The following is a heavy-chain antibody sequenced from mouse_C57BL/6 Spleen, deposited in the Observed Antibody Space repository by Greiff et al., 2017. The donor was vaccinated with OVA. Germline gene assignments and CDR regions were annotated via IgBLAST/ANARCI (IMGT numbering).Heavy chain of an antibody. CDR3: ARSGDYYGSSPSFDY. Sequence: QVQLKQSGAELVRPGTSVKVSCKASGYAFTNYLIEWVKQRPGPGLEWIGVINPGRGGTNYNEQFKGKATLTADKSSSTAYMQLSSLTSEDSAVYFCARSGDYYGSSPSFDYWGQGTTLTVSS. D-gene: IGHD1-1*01. CDR1: GYAFTNYL. J-gene: IGHJ2*01. V-gene: IGHV1-54*01. CDR2: INPGRGGT.